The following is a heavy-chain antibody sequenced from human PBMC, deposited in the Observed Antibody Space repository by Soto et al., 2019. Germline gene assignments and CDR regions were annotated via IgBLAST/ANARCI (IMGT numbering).Heavy chain of an antibody. CDR2: IYSGGST. J-gene: IGHJ4*02. CDR3: ARRTAAAAFDY. V-gene: IGHV3-66*04. D-gene: IGHD6-13*01. Sequence: EVQLVESGGGVVQPGGSLRLSCAASGFTVSSNYMTWVRQAPGKGLDWVSIIYSGGSTYYADSVKGRFTISRDNSKNTLYLQMNSLRAEDTAVYYCARRTAAAAFDYWGQGTLVTVPS. CDR1: GFTVSSNY.